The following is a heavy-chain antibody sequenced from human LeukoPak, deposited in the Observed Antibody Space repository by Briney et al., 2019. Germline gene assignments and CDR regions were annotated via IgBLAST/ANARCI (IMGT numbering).Heavy chain of an antibody. V-gene: IGHV3-53*01. Sequence: AGSLRLSGAASGFTCSSDEMNWDSHVPGEGLEWVSVIYSGGSTYYADSVKGRFTISRDNSKNTLYLQMNSLRAEDTAVYYCARDISGYDYWGQGTLVTVSS. CDR1: GFTCSSDE. J-gene: IGHJ4*02. CDR3: ARDISGYDY. D-gene: IGHD5-12*01. CDR2: IYSGGST.